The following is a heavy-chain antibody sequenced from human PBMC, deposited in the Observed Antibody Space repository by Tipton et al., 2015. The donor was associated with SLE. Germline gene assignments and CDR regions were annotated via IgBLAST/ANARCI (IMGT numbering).Heavy chain of an antibody. CDR2: IYYSGST. CDR3: ARDSDGDYPDY. J-gene: IGHJ4*02. Sequence: TLSLTCTVSGGSISSHYWSWIRQPPGKGLEWIGYIYYSGSTNYNPSLKSRVTISVDTSKNQFSLKLSSVTAADTAVYYCARDSDGDYPDYWGQGTLVTVSS. CDR1: GGSISSHY. V-gene: IGHV4-59*11. D-gene: IGHD4-17*01.